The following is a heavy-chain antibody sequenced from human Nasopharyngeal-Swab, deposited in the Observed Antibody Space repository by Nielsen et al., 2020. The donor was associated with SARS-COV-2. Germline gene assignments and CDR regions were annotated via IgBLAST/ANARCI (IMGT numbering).Heavy chain of an antibody. J-gene: IGHJ4*02. CDR1: GFTFSKYW. V-gene: IGHV3-30*03. Sequence: GGSLRLSCAASGFTFSKYWVSWFRRAPGKGLEWVAFIAHDASNEYYGDSVKGRFSISRDSSKNTLYLQMDSLRGEDTAVYYCARDAPAHYGAFYWGRGTLVTVSS. CDR2: IAHDASNE. CDR3: ARDAPAHYGAFY. D-gene: IGHD4-17*01.